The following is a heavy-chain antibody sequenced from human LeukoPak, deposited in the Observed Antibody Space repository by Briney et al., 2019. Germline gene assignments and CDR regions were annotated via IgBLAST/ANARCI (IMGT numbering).Heavy chain of an antibody. J-gene: IGHJ4*02. D-gene: IGHD6-13*01. CDR2: LYSGGTT. Sequence: GGSLRLSCAASGFTVSSTYMSWVRQAPGKGLEWVSVLYSGGTTYYADSLKGRFTISRDNSKNTLYLQMNSLRAEDTAVYYCARDSNYDYWGQGTLVTVSS. V-gene: IGHV3-66*02. CDR1: GFTVSSTY. CDR3: ARDSNYDY.